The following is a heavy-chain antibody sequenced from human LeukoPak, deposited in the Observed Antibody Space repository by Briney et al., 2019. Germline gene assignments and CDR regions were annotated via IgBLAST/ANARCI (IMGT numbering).Heavy chain of an antibody. CDR1: GFTFNNYA. J-gene: IGHJ4*02. CDR3: AKGGSSSWYSFDY. D-gene: IGHD6-13*01. CDR2: ISGSGGST. V-gene: IGHV3-23*01. Sequence: GGSLRLSCAASGFTFNNYAMSWVRQAPGKGLEWVSAISGSGGSTYYADSVKGRFTISRDNSKNTLYLQMNSLRAEDTAVYYCAKGGSSSWYSFDYWGQGTLVTVSS.